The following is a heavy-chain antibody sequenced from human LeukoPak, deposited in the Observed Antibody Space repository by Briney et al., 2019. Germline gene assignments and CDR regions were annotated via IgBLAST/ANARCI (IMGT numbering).Heavy chain of an antibody. Sequence: SETLSLTCTVSGGSISSYYWGWIRQPPGKGLEWIGSIYYSGSTYYNPSLKSRVTISVDTSKNQFSLKLSSVTAADTAVYYCARCIVIAVAGSAYNWFDPWGQGTLVTVSS. CDR3: ARCIVIAVAGSAYNWFDP. CDR2: IYYSGST. D-gene: IGHD6-19*01. CDR1: GGSISSYY. J-gene: IGHJ5*02. V-gene: IGHV4-39*07.